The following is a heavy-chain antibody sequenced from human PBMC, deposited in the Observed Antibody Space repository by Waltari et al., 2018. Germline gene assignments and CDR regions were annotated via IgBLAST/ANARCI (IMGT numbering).Heavy chain of an antibody. CDR3: ARQGSWTFDI. Sequence: EVQMVESGGGLVQPGGSLRLSCVVSGFSRSYYWMSWVRQAPGGGLEWLGNIKGDGTETFHVDSVKGRFTISRDNARNTLFLQMNNLGAGDTAVFYCARQGSWTFDIWGQGTVVTVSS. CDR2: IKGDGTET. J-gene: IGHJ3*02. V-gene: IGHV3-7*01. CDR1: GFSRSYYW. D-gene: IGHD3-10*01.